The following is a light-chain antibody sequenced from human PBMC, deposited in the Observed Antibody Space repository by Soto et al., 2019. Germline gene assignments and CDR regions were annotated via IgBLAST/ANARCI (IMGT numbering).Light chain of an antibody. CDR1: SNDVGGYNY. Sequence: QSALTQPASVSGSPGQSITISCTGTSNDVGGYNYVSWYQQHPGKAPKFMIYDVSNRPSGVSSRFSGSKSGNTASLTISGLQAEDEADYYCSSYTTSNTRQIVFGTGTKVTVL. J-gene: IGLJ1*01. V-gene: IGLV2-14*01. CDR3: SSYTTSNTRQIV. CDR2: DVS.